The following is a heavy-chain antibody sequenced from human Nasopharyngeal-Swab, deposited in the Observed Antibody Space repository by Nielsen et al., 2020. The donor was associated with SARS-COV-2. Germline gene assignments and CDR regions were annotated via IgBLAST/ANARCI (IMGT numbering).Heavy chain of an antibody. V-gene: IGHV3-30-3*01. CDR3: ARKRPGVGEGSYYFDY. CDR1: GFTFSSHA. D-gene: IGHD1-26*01. CDR2: ISYDGDNK. Sequence: GGSLRLSCAASGFTFSSHAMHWVRQAPGKGLEWVALISYDGDNKYYTDSVKGRFSISRENSKNTLYLQMNSLRADDTAVYYCARKRPGVGEGSYYFDYWGQGTLVTVSS. J-gene: IGHJ4*02.